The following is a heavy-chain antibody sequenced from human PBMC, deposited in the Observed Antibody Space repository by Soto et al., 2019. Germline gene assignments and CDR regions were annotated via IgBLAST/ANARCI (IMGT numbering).Heavy chain of an antibody. CDR2: IIPIFGTA. CDR1: GGTFSSYA. D-gene: IGHD1-26*01. Sequence: ASVKVSCKASGGTFSSYAISWVRQAPGQGLEWMGGIIPIFGTANYAQKFQGRVTITADKSTSTAYMELSSLRSEDTAVYYCARDSNGGSPSVGVNPHGAFDIWGQGTMVTVSS. V-gene: IGHV1-69*06. J-gene: IGHJ3*02. CDR3: ARDSNGGSPSVGVNPHGAFDI.